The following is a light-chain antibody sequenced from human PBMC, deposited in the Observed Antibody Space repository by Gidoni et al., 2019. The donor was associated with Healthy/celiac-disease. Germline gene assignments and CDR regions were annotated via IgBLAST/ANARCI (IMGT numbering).Light chain of an antibody. CDR3: QQYDNLPLT. J-gene: IGKJ4*01. CDR2: DAS. V-gene: IGKV1-33*01. CDR1: QDISNY. Sequence: DIQTTQSPSSLSASVGDRVTITCQASQDISNYLNWYQQKPGKAPKLLIYDASNLETGVPSRFSGSGSGTDFTFTISSLQPEDIATYYCQQYDNLPLTFXGXTKVXIK.